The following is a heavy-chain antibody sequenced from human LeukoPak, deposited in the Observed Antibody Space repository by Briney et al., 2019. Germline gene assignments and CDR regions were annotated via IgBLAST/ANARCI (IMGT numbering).Heavy chain of an antibody. CDR2: VYHNGNK. CDR1: GYSIRSDYY. Sequence: SETLSLTCTVSGYSIRSDYYWGWIRQSPGKGLEWIGSVYHNGNKYHNPSLKSRVTISVDTSKNQFSLKLSSVTAADTAVYYCASDYGGKFDYWGQGTLVTVSS. CDR3: ASDYGGKFDY. D-gene: IGHD4-23*01. J-gene: IGHJ4*02. V-gene: IGHV4-38-2*02.